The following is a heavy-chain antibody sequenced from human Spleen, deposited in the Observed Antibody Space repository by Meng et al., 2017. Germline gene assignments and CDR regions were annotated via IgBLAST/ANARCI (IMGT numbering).Heavy chain of an antibody. D-gene: IGHD3-10*01. Sequence: KVSCKGSGYSFTSYWIGWVRQMPGKGLEWMGIIYPGDSDTRYSPSFQGQVTISADKSISTAYLQWSSLKASDTAMYYCARRVLLWFGEPHDAFDIWGQGTMVTVSS. V-gene: IGHV5-51*01. CDR2: IYPGDSDT. CDR3: ARRVLLWFGEPHDAFDI. J-gene: IGHJ3*02. CDR1: GYSFTSYW.